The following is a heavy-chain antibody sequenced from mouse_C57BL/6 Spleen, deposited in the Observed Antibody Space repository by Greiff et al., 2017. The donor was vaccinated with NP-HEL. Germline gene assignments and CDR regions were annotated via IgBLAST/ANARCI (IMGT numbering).Heavy chain of an antibody. CDR2: IYPRSGNT. V-gene: IGHV1-81*01. J-gene: IGHJ4*01. CDR1: GYTFTSYG. D-gene: IGHD3-2*02. CDR3: ARSKDSSGDAMDY. Sequence: VQLVESGAELARPGASVKLSCKASGYTFTSYGISWVKQRTGQGLEWIGEIYPRSGNTYYNEKFKGKATLTADKSSSTAYMELRSLTSEDSAVYFCARSKDSSGDAMDYWGQGTSVTVSS.